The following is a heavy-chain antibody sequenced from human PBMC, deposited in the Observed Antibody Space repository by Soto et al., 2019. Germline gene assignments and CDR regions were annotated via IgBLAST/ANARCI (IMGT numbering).Heavy chain of an antibody. J-gene: IGHJ4*02. CDR1: GGSISSYY. Sequence: PSETLSLTCTVSGGSISSYYWIWIRQPPVNGLEFIGYIYYIFSTNYNPSLKSRFTISLYTSKNHFSLKLSSVTAAYTAVYYCARKSGYRSGWYPDWGQGTMVTVSS. CDR2: IYYIFST. CDR3: ARKSGYRSGWYPD. D-gene: IGHD6-19*01. V-gene: IGHV4-59*08.